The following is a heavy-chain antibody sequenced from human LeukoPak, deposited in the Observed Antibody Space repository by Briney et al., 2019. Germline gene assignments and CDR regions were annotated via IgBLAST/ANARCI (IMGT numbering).Heavy chain of an antibody. V-gene: IGHV3-21*01. CDR1: GFTFSSYS. CDR2: ISSSSSYI. D-gene: IGHD6-13*01. CDR3: ASPYSSRWYELCY. Sequence: PGGSLRLSCAASGFTFSSYSMNWVRQAPGKGLEWVSSISSSSSYIYYADSVKGRFTISRDNAKNSLYLQMNSLKAEDMDVYYCASPYSSRWYELCYWGQGTLVTVSS. J-gene: IGHJ4*02.